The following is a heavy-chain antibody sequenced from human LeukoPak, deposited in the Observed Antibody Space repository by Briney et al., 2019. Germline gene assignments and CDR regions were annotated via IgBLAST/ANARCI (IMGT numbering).Heavy chain of an antibody. CDR1: GGPISSSSYY. J-gene: IGHJ4*02. CDR3: ARHPSYDFWSGYSFHPYFDY. Sequence: PSETLSFTCTVPGGPISSSSYYWGWIRQPPWKGLEWIGSIYYCGSTYYNPSLKSRVTISVDTSKNQFSLKLSSVTAADTAVYYCARHPSYDFWSGYSFHPYFDYWGQGTLVTVSS. V-gene: IGHV4-39*01. CDR2: IYYCGST. D-gene: IGHD3-3*01.